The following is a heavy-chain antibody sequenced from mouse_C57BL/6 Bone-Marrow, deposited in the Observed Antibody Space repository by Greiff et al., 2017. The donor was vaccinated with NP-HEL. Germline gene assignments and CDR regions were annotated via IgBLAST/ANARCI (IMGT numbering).Heavy chain of an antibody. CDR2: IYPGSGST. J-gene: IGHJ2*01. D-gene: IGHD2-4*01. V-gene: IGHV1-55*01. CDR3: ARSTMTYYFDY. CDR1: GYTFTSYW. Sequence: QVQLQQSGAELVRPGASVKMSCKASGYTFTSYWITWVKQRPGQGLEWIGDIYPGSGSTNYNERFKSKATLTGDTSSSTAYMQLSSLTYEDSAVYYCARSTMTYYFDYWGQGTTLTVSS.